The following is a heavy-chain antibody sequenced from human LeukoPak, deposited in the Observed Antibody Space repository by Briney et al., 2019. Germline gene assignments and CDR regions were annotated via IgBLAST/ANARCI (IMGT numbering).Heavy chain of an antibody. J-gene: IGHJ3*02. CDR2: IYYSGST. Sequence: PSETLSLTCTVSGGSISSYYWSWIRQPPGKGLEWIGSIYYSGSTYYNPSLKSRVTISVDTSKNQCSLKLSSVTAADTAVYYCARTYDYVWGSYFGSFDIWGQGTMVTVSS. CDR3: ARTYDYVWGSYFGSFDI. D-gene: IGHD3-16*01. V-gene: IGHV4-59*12. CDR1: GGSISSYY.